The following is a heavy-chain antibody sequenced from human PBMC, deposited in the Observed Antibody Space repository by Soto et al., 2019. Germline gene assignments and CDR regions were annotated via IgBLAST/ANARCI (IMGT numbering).Heavy chain of an antibody. CDR3: AGRYGDAFDI. CDR2: IYYSGST. CDR1: GGSISSYY. J-gene: IGHJ3*02. Sequence: QVQLQESGPGLVKPSETLSLTCTVSGGSISSYYWSWIRQPPGKGLEWIGYIYYSGSTNYNPSLKRRVTISVDTSKNQFSLKLSSVTAADTAVYYCAGRYGDAFDIWGQGTMVTVSS. V-gene: IGHV4-59*08. D-gene: IGHD1-20*01.